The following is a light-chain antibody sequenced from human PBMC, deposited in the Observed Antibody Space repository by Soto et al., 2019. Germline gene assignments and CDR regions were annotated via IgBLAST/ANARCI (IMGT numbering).Light chain of an antibody. J-gene: IGLJ1*01. CDR3: PSDDSRLSYV. V-gene: IGLV1-40*01. CDR2: GNS. Sequence: QSVLTQPPSVSGAPGQRVTISCTGSSSNIGAGYDVHWYQQLPGTAPKLLIYGNSNRPSGVPDRFSGSKSGTSASLAITGLQAEEEADYYCPSDDSRLSYVFGTGTKVTVL. CDR1: SSNIGAGYD.